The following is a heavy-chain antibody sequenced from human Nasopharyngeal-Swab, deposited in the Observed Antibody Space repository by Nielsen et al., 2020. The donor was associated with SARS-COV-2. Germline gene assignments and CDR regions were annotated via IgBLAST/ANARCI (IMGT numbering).Heavy chain of an antibody. CDR2: ISYDGSNK. V-gene: IGHV3-30*04. D-gene: IGHD3-10*01. J-gene: IGHJ4*02. Sequence: GGSLRLSCAASGFTFSSYAMHWVRQAPGKGLEWVAVISYDGSNKYYADSVKGRFTISRDNAKNSLFLQMDSLRTEDTAFYYCARVGGRTSPMGSWGQGTLVTVSS. CDR1: GFTFSSYA. CDR3: ARVGGRTSPMGS.